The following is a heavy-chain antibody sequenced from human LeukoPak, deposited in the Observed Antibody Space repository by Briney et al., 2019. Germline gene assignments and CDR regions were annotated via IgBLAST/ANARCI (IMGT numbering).Heavy chain of an antibody. Sequence: ASVKVSCKASGYTFTSYGISWVRQAPGQGLEWMGWISAYNGNTNYAQKLQGRVTMATDTSTSTAYMELRSLRSDDTAVYYCARERYSYREHPKLFDYWGQGTLVTVSS. V-gene: IGHV1-18*01. CDR3: ARERYSYREHPKLFDY. J-gene: IGHJ4*02. D-gene: IGHD5-18*01. CDR2: ISAYNGNT. CDR1: GYTFTSYG.